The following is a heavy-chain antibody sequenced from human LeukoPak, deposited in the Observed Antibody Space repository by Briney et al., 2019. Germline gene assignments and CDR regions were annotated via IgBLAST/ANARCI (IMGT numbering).Heavy chain of an antibody. J-gene: IGHJ3*02. CDR3: ARVSSSGAFRAFDI. CDR1: RFTFSSYS. CDR2: ISSSSSYI. V-gene: IGHV3-21*01. D-gene: IGHD6-6*01. Sequence: GGSLRLSCAASRFTFSSYSMNWVRQAPRKGLEWVSSISSSSSYIYYADSVKGRFTISRDNAKNSLYLQMNSLRAEDTAVYYCARVSSSGAFRAFDIWGQGTMVTVSS.